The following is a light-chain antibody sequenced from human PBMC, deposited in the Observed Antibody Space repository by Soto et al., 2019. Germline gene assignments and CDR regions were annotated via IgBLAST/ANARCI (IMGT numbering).Light chain of an antibody. Sequence: DIQMTQSPSSLSAFVGDRVTITCRARQSISTYLNWYQQRPGKAPNLLMYTASNLQSGVPSRFSGSGSGTDFTLTISSLQPEDFATYYCQQSYSTPISFGQGTRLEIK. J-gene: IGKJ5*01. CDR1: QSISTY. CDR2: TAS. CDR3: QQSYSTPIS. V-gene: IGKV1-39*01.